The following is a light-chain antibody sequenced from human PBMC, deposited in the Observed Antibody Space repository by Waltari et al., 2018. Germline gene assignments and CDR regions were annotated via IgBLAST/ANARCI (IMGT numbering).Light chain of an antibody. CDR2: EVS. CDR1: SSDIGNYNY. V-gene: IGLV2-14*01. Sequence: QSALAQPASVSGSPGQSIAISCTGTSSDIGNYNYVSWYQQHPGKAPKLILYEVSDRPSGGSPRFSGSKSGNKATLTISGLQADDEADYYCSSYTNRATLRVFGTGTKVTVL. J-gene: IGLJ1*01. CDR3: SSYTNRATLRV.